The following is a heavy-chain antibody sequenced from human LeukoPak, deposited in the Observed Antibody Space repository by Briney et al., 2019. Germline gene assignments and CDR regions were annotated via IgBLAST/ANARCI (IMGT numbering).Heavy chain of an antibody. CDR2: ISYDGSNK. Sequence: HPGGSLRLSCAASGFTFSSYGMHWVRQAPGKGLEWVAVISYDGSNKYYADSVKGRFTISRDNSKNTLYLQMNSLRAEDTAVYYCARAVGGLWFESPDYWGQGTLVTVSS. V-gene: IGHV3-30*03. J-gene: IGHJ4*02. D-gene: IGHD3-10*01. CDR1: GFTFSSYG. CDR3: ARAVGGLWFESPDY.